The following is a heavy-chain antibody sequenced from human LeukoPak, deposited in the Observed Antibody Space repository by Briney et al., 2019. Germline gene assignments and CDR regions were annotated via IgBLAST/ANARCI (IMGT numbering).Heavy chain of an antibody. CDR1: GGSFSGYY. CDR3: ARGTRDVPRAFDY. J-gene: IGHJ4*02. Sequence: KPSETLSLTCAVYGGSFSGYYWSWIRQPPGEGLEWIGEINHSGSTNYNPSLKSRVTISVDTSKNQFSLKLSSVTAADTAVYYCARGTRDVPRAFDYWGQGTLVTVSS. V-gene: IGHV4-34*01. CDR2: INHSGST.